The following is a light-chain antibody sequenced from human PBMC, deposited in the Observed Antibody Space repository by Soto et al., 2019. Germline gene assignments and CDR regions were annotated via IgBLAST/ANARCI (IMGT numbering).Light chain of an antibody. Sequence: TVLTQSPATLSLSPGERATLSCKASQSIGNSLGWFQQKPGQAPRLLIDDAFNRATGIPARFTGSGSGSDFTLTIGSQEPEDFGVYYCRQRYNWPLTFGGGTKVEFK. CDR2: DAF. V-gene: IGKV3-11*01. CDR3: RQRYNWPLT. CDR1: QSIGNS. J-gene: IGKJ4*01.